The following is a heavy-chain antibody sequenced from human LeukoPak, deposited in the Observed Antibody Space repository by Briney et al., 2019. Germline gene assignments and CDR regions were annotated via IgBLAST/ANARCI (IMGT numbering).Heavy chain of an antibody. J-gene: IGHJ4*02. CDR1: GGSIRGYY. D-gene: IGHD3-22*01. CDR3: ARDSYYYDSSGYFISY. CDR2: IYYSGST. V-gene: IGHV4-59*12. Sequence: PSGTLSLACTVSGGSIRGYYWSWIRQPPRKGLEWIGYIYYSGSTNYNPSLKSRVTISVDTSKNQFSLKLSSVTAADTAVYYCARDSYYYDSSGYFISYWGQGTLVTVSS.